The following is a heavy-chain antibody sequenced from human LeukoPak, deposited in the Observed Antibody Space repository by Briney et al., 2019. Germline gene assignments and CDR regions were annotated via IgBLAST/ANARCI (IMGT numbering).Heavy chain of an antibody. CDR3: ARVLYGSRVNVIDS. V-gene: IGHV3-7*01. J-gene: IGHJ4*02. CDR2: MNEYGSEK. CDR1: GFTFSNYW. D-gene: IGHD2-2*01. Sequence: PGGPLTLSCAASGFTFSNYWINWVRQAPGKGLEWVANMNEYGSEKYYVDSVRGRFTISRDNAENSLFLHMNSLRVEDTAVYRCARVLYGSRVNVIDSWGPGTLVTVSS.